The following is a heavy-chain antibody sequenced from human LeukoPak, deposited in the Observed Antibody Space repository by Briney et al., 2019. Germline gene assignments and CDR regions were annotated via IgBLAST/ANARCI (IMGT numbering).Heavy chain of an antibody. CDR1: GFTFDDYA. Sequence: PGGSLRLSCAASGFTFDDYAMHWVRQAPGKGLEWVSGISWSSGSIGYADSVKGRFTISRDNAKNSLYLQMNSLRAEDTALYYCAKDSSRGYYGSSVGGHWEFDYWGQGTLVTVSS. J-gene: IGHJ4*02. D-gene: IGHD3-10*01. CDR2: ISWSSGSI. CDR3: AKDSSRGYYGSSVGGHWEFDY. V-gene: IGHV3-9*01.